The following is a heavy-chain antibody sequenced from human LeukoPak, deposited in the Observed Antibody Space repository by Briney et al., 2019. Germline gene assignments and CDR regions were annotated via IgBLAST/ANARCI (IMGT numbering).Heavy chain of an antibody. CDR3: ARDGYYYDSSGYWDYFDY. CDR1: GVTFSSFA. D-gene: IGHD3-22*01. Sequence: PGGSLRLSCAASGVTFSSFAMHWVRQAPGEGLEWVAVISYHGRDTYYADSVKGRFTISRDNSKNTLYLQMNSLRAEDTAVYYCARDGYYYDSSGYWDYFDYWGQGTLVTVSS. CDR2: ISYHGRDT. V-gene: IGHV3-30*04. J-gene: IGHJ4*02.